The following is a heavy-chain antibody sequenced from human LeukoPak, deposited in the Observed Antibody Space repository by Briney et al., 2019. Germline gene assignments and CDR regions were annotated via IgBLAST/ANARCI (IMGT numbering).Heavy chain of an antibody. J-gene: IGHJ4*02. CDR3: AKLVLEYSSSWYFDY. Sequence: GGSLRLSCAASGFTFSSYSMNWVRQAPGKGLEWVSSISSSSSYIYYADSVKGRFTISRDNAKNSLYLQMNSLRAEDTAVYYCAKLVLEYSSSWYFDYWGQGTLVTVSS. D-gene: IGHD6-13*01. CDR2: ISSSSSYI. V-gene: IGHV3-21*04. CDR1: GFTFSSYS.